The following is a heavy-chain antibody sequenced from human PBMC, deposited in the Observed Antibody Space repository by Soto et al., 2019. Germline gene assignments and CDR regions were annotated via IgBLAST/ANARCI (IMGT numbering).Heavy chain of an antibody. Sequence: PGESLKISCKGSGYSFTSYWISWVRQMPGKGLEWMGRIDPSDSYTNYSPSFQGHVTISADKSISTAYLQWSSLKASDTAMYYCARLVIYYDSSGYGWFDPWGQGTLVTVS. CDR2: IDPSDSYT. CDR1: GYSFTSYW. J-gene: IGHJ5*02. V-gene: IGHV5-10-1*01. D-gene: IGHD3-22*01. CDR3: ARLVIYYDSSGYGWFDP.